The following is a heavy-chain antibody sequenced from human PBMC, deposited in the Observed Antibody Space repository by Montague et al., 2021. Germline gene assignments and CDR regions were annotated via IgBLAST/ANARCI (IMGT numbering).Heavy chain of an antibody. CDR3: GRDYWGSIDY. CDR2: MRSSGSP. CDR1: GGSVNGHD. J-gene: IGHJ4*01. V-gene: IGHV4-59*02. D-gene: IGHD7-27*01. Sequence: SETLSLTCSVSGGSVNGHDWSWIRQPPGKGLEWIGYMRSSGSPNYNPSFKSRLAISIDRSRNQFSLELSFVTAADTAIYFCGRDYWGSIDYRGHGILVTVSS.